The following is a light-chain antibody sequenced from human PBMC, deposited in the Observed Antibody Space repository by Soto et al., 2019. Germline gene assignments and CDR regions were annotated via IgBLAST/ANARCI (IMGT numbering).Light chain of an antibody. CDR3: QQYNSYPLS. CDR2: DGS. CDR1: QSSSSW. V-gene: IGKV1-5*01. Sequence: DIQMTQSPSTLSASVGDRVTITCRASQSSSSWLAWYQQKPGKAPKLLIYDGSSLESGVPSRFSGSGSGTEFTLSISSLQPDDFATYYCQQYNSYPLSFGGGTKVEIK. J-gene: IGKJ4*01.